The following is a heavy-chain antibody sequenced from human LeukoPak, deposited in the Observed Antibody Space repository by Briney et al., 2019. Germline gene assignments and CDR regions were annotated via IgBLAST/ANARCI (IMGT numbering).Heavy chain of an antibody. Sequence: PGGSLRLSCAASGFTFSSYSMNWVRQAPGKGLEWVSSISSSSSYIYYADSVKGRFTISRDNAKNSLYLQMNSLRAEDTAVYYCARRGESYSYGYHYFDYWGQGTLVTVSS. V-gene: IGHV3-21*01. CDR3: ARRGESYSYGYHYFDY. CDR1: GFTFSSYS. J-gene: IGHJ4*02. D-gene: IGHD5-18*01. CDR2: ISSSSSYI.